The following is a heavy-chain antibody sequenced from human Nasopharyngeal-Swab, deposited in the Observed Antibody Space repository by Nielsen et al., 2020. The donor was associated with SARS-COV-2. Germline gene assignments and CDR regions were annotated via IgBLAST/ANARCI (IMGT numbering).Heavy chain of an antibody. V-gene: IGHV4-39*01. CDR2: IYYSGST. CDR3: ARISPRKDSSLDY. D-gene: IGHD6-6*01. Sequence: SETLSLTCTVSGGSISSNDYYWGWIRQPPGKGLEWIGSIYYSGSTYYNPSLKSRVTISVDTSKNQFSLKLSSVTAADTAVYYCARISPRKDSSLDYWGQGTLVTVSS. J-gene: IGHJ4*02. CDR1: GGSISSNDYY.